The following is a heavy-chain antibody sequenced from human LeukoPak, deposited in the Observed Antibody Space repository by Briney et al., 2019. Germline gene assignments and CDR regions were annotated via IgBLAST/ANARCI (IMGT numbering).Heavy chain of an antibody. CDR3: AKPLSPYGSVLTLGSWFDP. CDR2: ISSSSSTI. V-gene: IGHV3-48*01. CDR1: GFTFSSYS. J-gene: IGHJ5*02. D-gene: IGHD3-10*01. Sequence: PGGSLRLSCAASGFTFSSYSMNWVRQAPGKGLEWVSYISSSSSTIYYAGSVKGRFTISRDNSKNTLYLQMNSLRAEDTAVYYCAKPLSPYGSVLTLGSWFDPWGQGTLVTVSS.